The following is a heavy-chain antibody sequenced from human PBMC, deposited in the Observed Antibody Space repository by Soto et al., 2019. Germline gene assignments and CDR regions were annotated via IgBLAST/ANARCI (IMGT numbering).Heavy chain of an antibody. CDR2: ISGSGGST. CDR1: GFTFSSYA. Sequence: GGSLRLSCAASGFTFSSYAMSWVRQAPGKGLKWVSAISGSGGSTYYADSVKGRFTISRDKSKNTLYLQMNNMKDEDTAVYYCAQVSGSYLVDYWGQGTLVTVSS. CDR3: AQVSGSYLVDY. V-gene: IGHV3-23*01. D-gene: IGHD1-26*01. J-gene: IGHJ4*02.